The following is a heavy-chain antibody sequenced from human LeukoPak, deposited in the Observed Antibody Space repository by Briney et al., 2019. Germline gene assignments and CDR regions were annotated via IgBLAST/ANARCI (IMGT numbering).Heavy chain of an antibody. J-gene: IGHJ6*03. CDR1: GGSISSYY. CDR3: ARQGYDFWSGYYTEGGYYYYMDV. D-gene: IGHD3-3*01. CDR2: IYTRGST. Sequence: NPSETLSLTCTVSGGSISSYYWSWIRQPPGKGLEWIGYIYTRGSTNYNPSLKSRVTISVATSKNQFSLKLRSVTAAATAVYYCARQGYDFWSGYYTEGGYYYYMDVWGKGTTVTVSS. V-gene: IGHV4-4*09.